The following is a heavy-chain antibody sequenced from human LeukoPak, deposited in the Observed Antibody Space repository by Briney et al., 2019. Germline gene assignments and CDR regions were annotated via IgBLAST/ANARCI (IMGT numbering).Heavy chain of an antibody. CDR1: GGSISSGGYY. V-gene: IGHV4-31*03. CDR3: ARAGGFFSPFGY. Sequence: SETLSLTCTVSGGSISSGGYYWSWIRQHPGKGLEWIGYIYYSGSTYYNPSLKSRVTISVDTSKNQFSLKLSSVTAADTAVYYSARAGGFFSPFGYWGQGTLVTVSS. J-gene: IGHJ4*02. D-gene: IGHD3-3*01. CDR2: IYYSGST.